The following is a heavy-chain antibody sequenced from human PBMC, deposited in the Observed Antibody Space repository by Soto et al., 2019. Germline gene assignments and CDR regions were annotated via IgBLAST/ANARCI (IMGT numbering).Heavy chain of an antibody. V-gene: IGHV1-18*04. CDR2: ISAYNGNT. CDR1: GYTFTSYG. J-gene: IGHJ4*02. D-gene: IGHD6-19*01. CDR3: ARSNRRVAVAGTTDY. Sequence: GASVKVYCKASGYTFTSYGISWVRQAPGQGLEWMGWISAYNGNTNYAQKLQGRVTMTTDTSTSTAYMELRSLRSDDTAVYYCARSNRRVAVAGTTDYWGQGTLVTVSS.